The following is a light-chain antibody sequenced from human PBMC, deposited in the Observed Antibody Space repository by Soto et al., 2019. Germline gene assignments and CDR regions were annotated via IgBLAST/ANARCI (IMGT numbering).Light chain of an antibody. Sequence: DIQMTQSPSSLSASVGDRVTITCRASQSITNYLNWYQHKPGKAPKLLIYTASTLQSGVPLRFSGSGSGTDFTLTISGLQPEDFETYYCQQSYSTPTFGQGTKVEI. CDR2: TAS. CDR3: QQSYSTPT. J-gene: IGKJ1*01. CDR1: QSITNY. V-gene: IGKV1-39*01.